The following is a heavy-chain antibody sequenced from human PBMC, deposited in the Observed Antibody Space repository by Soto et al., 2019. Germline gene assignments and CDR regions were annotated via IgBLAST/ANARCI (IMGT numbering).Heavy chain of an antibody. D-gene: IGHD6-19*01. J-gene: IGHJ4*02. CDR1: GGSFSGYY. CDR3: ARGGSIAVAGYYFDY. V-gene: IGHV4-34*01. CDR2: INHSGST. Sequence: QVQLQQWGAGLLKPSETLSLTCAVYGGSFSGYYWSWIRQPPGKGLEWIGEINHSGSTNYNPSLKSRVTISVDTSKYQFSLKLSSVTAADTAVYYCARGGSIAVAGYYFDYWGQGTLVTVSS.